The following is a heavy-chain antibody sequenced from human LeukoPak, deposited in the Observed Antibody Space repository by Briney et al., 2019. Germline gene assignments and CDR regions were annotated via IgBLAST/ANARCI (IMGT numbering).Heavy chain of an antibody. D-gene: IGHD3-22*01. Sequence: SETLSLTCTVSGGSISSYYWSWIRQPPGKGLEWIGYIYYSGSTNYNPSLKSRVTISVDTSKNQFSLKLSSVTAAGTAVYYCARERHYYDSSGYYDAFDIWGQGTMVTVSS. V-gene: IGHV4-59*01. CDR3: ARERHYYDSSGYYDAFDI. CDR2: IYYSGST. CDR1: GGSISSYY. J-gene: IGHJ3*02.